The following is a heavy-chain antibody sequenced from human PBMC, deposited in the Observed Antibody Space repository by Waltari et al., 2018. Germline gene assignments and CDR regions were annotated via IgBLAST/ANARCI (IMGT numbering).Heavy chain of an antibody. CDR3: ARGRGTLGQLLVTY. D-gene: IGHD6-13*01. J-gene: IGHJ4*02. CDR1: GDTFTTYY. CDR2: IDPDGGGT. Sequence: QVQLVHSGAEVERPGASVRLSFKASGDTFTTYYVHWLRQAPGRGSEWLGIIDPDGGGTTYAPKFRDRLSLTRDTSTSVLYMALDNLNSDDSAIYFCARGRGTLGQLLVTYWGQGTQVLVSS. V-gene: IGHV1-46*01.